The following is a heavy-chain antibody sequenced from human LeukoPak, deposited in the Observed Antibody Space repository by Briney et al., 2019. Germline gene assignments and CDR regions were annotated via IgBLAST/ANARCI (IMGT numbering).Heavy chain of an antibody. D-gene: IGHD1-26*01. J-gene: IGHJ4*02. CDR3: ARGLGSYYPYYYFDY. CDR2: INPNSGGT. CDR1: GYTFTGYY. V-gene: IGHV1-2*02. Sequence: ASVKVSCKASGYTFTGYYMHWVRRAPGQGLEWMGWINPNSGGTNYAQKFQGRVTMTRDTSISTAYMELSRLRSDDTAVYYCARGLGSYYPYYYFDYWGQGTLVTVSS.